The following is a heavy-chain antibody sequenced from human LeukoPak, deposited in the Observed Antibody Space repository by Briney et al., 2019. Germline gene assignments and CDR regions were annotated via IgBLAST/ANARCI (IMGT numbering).Heavy chain of an antibody. CDR2: MNPNSGNT. D-gene: IGHD3-3*01. CDR1: GYTFTSNN. CDR3: AKGSKEVLFTRDHYMDV. Sequence: ASVKVSCKASGYTFTSNNINWVRQATGQGLEWRGWMNPNSGNTGYAQKFQGRVTITRNTSITTAYMELKSLRSEDTAVYYCAKGSKEVLFTRDHYMDVWGKGTTVTISS. J-gene: IGHJ6*03. V-gene: IGHV1-8*01.